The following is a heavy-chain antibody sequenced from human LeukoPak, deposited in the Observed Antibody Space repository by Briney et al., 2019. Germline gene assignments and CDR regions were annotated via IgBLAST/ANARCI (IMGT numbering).Heavy chain of an antibody. V-gene: IGHV3-23*01. J-gene: IGHJ4*02. D-gene: IGHD6-13*01. CDR3: AQKQQLVRAHFDY. CDR1: GFTFSSYA. CDR2: TSGSGGST. Sequence: GGSLRLSCAASGFTFSSYAMSWVRQAPGKGLEWVSATSGSGGSTYYADSVKGRFTISRDNSKNTLYLQMNSLRAEDTAVYYCAQKQQLVRAHFDYWGQGTLLTVSS.